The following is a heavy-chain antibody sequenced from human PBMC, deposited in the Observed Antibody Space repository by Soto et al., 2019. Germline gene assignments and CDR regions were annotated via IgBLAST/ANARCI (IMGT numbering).Heavy chain of an antibody. CDR2: ISGGGDTT. J-gene: IGHJ4*02. V-gene: IGHV3-23*01. Sequence: EVQLLESGGGLVQPGGSLRLSCAASGFTFNNYAMTWVRQAPGKGLEWVSAISGGGDTTSYADSVKGRFTVSRDGSKNTLYLQMSSLRAEDTALYYCAKGRGGSAILTPRGDFWGQGTLVPVSS. CDR3: AKGRGGSAILTPRGDF. CDR1: GFTFNNYA. D-gene: IGHD3-10*01.